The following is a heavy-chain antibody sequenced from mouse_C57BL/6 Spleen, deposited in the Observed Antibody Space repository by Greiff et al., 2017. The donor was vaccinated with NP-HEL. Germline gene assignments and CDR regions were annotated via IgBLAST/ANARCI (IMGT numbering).Heavy chain of an antibody. V-gene: IGHV1-69*01. CDR2: IDPSDSYT. Sequence: QVQLQHPGAELVMPGASVKLSCKASGYTFTSYWMHWVKQRPGQGLEWIGEIDPSDSYTNYNQKFKGKSTLTVDKSSSTAYMQLSSLTSEDSAVYYCARGGTTVVGGYFDVWGTGTTVTVSS. J-gene: IGHJ1*03. D-gene: IGHD1-1*01. CDR3: ARGGTTVVGGYFDV. CDR1: GYTFTSYW.